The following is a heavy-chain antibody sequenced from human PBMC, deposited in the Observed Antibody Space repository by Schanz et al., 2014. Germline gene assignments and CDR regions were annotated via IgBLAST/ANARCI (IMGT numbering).Heavy chain of an antibody. J-gene: IGHJ4*02. D-gene: IGHD2-21*01. V-gene: IGHV1-18*01. Sequence: QVQLVQSGAEVKKPGASVKVSCKASGYTFTDYGVIWVRQAPGQGLEWMGWISTSNGNTNYAQKLQGRVTMTADTSTSTAYMDLRSLRSEDTAVYYCARDRLECGAECYSVEVFEIWGQGTLVIVSS. CDR2: ISTSNGNT. CDR1: GYTFTDYG. CDR3: ARDRLECGAECYSVEVFEI.